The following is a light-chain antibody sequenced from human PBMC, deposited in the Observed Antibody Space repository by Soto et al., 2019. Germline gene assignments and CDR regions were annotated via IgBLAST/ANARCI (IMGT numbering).Light chain of an antibody. CDR3: QRYGSSPPHT. V-gene: IGKV3-20*01. CDR2: GAS. Sequence: EIVLTQSPGTLSLSPGEGATLSCRASQSVRNNYLAWYQQKPGQAPRLLISGASSRATGVPDRFSGSGSGTDFTLTISRLESEDFAVYYCQRYGSSPPHTFGQGTRL. CDR1: QSVRNNY. J-gene: IGKJ2*01.